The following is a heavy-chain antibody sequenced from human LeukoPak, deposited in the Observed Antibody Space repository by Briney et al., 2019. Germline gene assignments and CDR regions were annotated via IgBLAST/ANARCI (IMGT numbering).Heavy chain of an antibody. CDR1: GVSIFNSTHY. D-gene: IGHD3-22*01. CDR2: IYYRGSN. Sequence: PSETLYHICNVSGVSIFNSTHYWVWIRQPPGKGLEWIGSIYYRGSNYYNPSLKSRVTMSVDTSKNHFSVKLTSVTPADPPVYYCARLVRPAGSGYFDFWGQGALVTVSS. V-gene: IGHV4-39*02. J-gene: IGHJ4*02. CDR3: ARLVRPAGSGYFDF.